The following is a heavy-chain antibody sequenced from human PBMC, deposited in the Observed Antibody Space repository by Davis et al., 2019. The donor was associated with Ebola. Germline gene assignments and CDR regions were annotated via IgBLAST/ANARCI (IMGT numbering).Heavy chain of an antibody. V-gene: IGHV1-2*06. Sequence: ASVKVSCKASGYTFTGYYMHWVRQAPGQGLEWMGRINPNSGGTNYAQKFQGRVTMTRDTSISTAYMELSRLRSDDTAVYYCARERYCSSTSCYRRQIGYFQHWGQGTLVTVSS. CDR2: INPNSGGT. CDR1: GYTFTGYY. CDR3: ARERYCSSTSCYRRQIGYFQH. D-gene: IGHD2-2*02. J-gene: IGHJ1*01.